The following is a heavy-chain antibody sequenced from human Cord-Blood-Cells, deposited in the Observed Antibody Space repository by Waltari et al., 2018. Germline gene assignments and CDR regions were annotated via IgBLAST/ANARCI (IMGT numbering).Heavy chain of an antibody. V-gene: IGHV3-74*01. CDR2: INSDGSST. J-gene: IGHJ4*02. CDR3: ASGLGMLGVY. Sequence: EVQLVESGGGLVQPGGSLRLSCAASGFTFSSYWMHWVRQAPGKGLVWVSSINSDGSSTSYADSVKGRFTISRDNAKNTLYLQMNSLRAEDTAVYYCASGLGMLGVYWGQGTLVTVSS. CDR1: GFTFSSYW. D-gene: IGHD3-10*02.